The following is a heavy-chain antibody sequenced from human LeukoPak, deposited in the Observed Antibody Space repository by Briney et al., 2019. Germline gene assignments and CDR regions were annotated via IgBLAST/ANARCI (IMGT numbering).Heavy chain of an antibody. V-gene: IGHV1-18*01. D-gene: IGHD2-8*01. J-gene: IGHJ4*02. CDR3: ARDWRKGYCTNGVCPGTTPPRFDY. CDR1: GYTFTSYG. CDR2: ISAYNGNT. Sequence: ASVKVSCKASGYTFTSYGISWVRQAPGQGLEWMGWISAYNGNTNYAQKLQGGVTMTTDTSTSTAYMELRSLRSDDTAVYYCARDWRKGYCTNGVCPGTTPPRFDYWGQGTLVTVSS.